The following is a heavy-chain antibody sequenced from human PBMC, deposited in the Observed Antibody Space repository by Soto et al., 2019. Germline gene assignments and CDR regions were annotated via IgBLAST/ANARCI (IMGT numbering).Heavy chain of an antibody. CDR3: ARTSGIGDYFDY. Sequence: SETLSLTCTVSGGSISSGGYYWSWIRQHPGKGLEWIGYIYYSGSTYYNPSLKSRVTISVDTSKNQFSLKLSSVTAADTAVYYCARTSGIGDYFDYWGQGTLVTVSS. D-gene: IGHD3-10*01. V-gene: IGHV4-31*03. CDR1: GGSISSGGYY. J-gene: IGHJ4*02. CDR2: IYYSGST.